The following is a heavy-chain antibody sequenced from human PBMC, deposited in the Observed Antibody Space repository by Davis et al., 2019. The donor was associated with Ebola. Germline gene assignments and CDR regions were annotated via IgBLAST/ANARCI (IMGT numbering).Heavy chain of an antibody. V-gene: IGHV1-18*01. Sequence: ASVKVSCKASGYTFTSYGISWVRQAPGQGLEWMGWISAYNGNTNYAQKLQGRVTMTTDTSTSTAYMELRSLRSDDTAVYYCARRQQLPRGYHYYGMDVWGQGTTVTVSS. CDR1: GYTFTSYG. J-gene: IGHJ6*02. D-gene: IGHD6-13*01. CDR3: ARRQQLPRGYHYYGMDV. CDR2: ISAYNGNT.